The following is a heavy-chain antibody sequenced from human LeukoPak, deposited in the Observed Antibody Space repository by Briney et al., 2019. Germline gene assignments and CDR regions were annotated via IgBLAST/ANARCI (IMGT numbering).Heavy chain of an antibody. CDR3: ARSHPRTSVFDF. D-gene: IGHD5/OR15-5a*01. J-gene: IGHJ3*01. Sequence: GRSLRLSCAASGFGFNYYGMVWFRQSPGKGLEWVATISYDERGKHYADSVQGRFTISRDNSKNTLYLQMNSLRVEDTAVYYCARSHPRTSVFDFGGQGTMVTLSS. CDR1: GFGFNYYG. CDR2: ISYDERGK. V-gene: IGHV3-33*05.